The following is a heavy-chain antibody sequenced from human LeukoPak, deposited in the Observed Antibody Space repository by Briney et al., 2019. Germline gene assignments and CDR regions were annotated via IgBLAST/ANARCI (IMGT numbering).Heavy chain of an antibody. CDR1: GNGLSVAF. D-gene: IGHD2-2*01. V-gene: IGHV1-2*02. Sequence: SLNGAWKAAGNGLSVAFMRRLRQDPGQGLEWMGWINPNSSGTNYAQKFQGRVTMTRDTSISTAYMELSRLRSDDTAVYYCARESPHDCSSTSCFNWFDPWGQGTLVTVSS. J-gene: IGHJ5*02. CDR2: INPNSSGT. CDR3: ARESPHDCSSTSCFNWFDP.